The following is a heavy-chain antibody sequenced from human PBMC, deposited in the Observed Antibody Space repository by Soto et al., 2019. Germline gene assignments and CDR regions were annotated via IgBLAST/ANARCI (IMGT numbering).Heavy chain of an antibody. CDR3: AREELNCGGDCFAF. D-gene: IGHD2-21*01. CDR1: GFTFSSYE. Sequence: EVQLVESGGNLVQPGRSLRLSCAASGFTFSSYEFNWVRQAPGKGLEWISYIGTSETNTYYAGSVKGRFTVSRDNAKNSVFLQMNSLRAEDTAIYHCAREELNCGGDCFAFWGQGALVTVSS. J-gene: IGHJ4*02. CDR2: IGTSETNT. V-gene: IGHV3-48*03.